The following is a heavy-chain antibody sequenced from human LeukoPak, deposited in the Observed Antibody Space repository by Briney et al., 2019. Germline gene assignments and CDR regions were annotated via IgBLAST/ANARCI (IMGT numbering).Heavy chain of an antibody. J-gene: IGHJ3*02. CDR1: GFTFSSYA. D-gene: IGHD2-2*02. CDR3: AKPGYCSSTSCYIPPNDAFDI. V-gene: IGHV3-23*01. Sequence: GGSLRLSCAASGFTFSSYAMSWVRQAPGKGLEWVSAISGSGGSTYYADSVKGRFAISRDTSKNTLYLQMNSLRAEDTAVYYCAKPGYCSSTSCYIPPNDAFDIWGQGTMVTVSS. CDR2: ISGSGGST.